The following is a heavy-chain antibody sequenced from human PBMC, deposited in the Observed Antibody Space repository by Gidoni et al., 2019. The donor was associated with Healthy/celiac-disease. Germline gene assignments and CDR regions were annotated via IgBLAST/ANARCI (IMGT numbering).Heavy chain of an antibody. CDR1: GFTFSSYG. CDR3: AKDRREAYYFDY. CDR2: ISYDGSNK. V-gene: IGHV3-30*18. D-gene: IGHD1-26*01. Sequence: QVQLVESGGGVVQPGRSLRLSCAASGFTFSSYGMHWVRQAPGKGLEWVAVISYDGSNKYYADSVKGRFTISRDNSKNTLYLQMNSLRAEDTAVYYCAKDRREAYYFDYWGQGTLVTVSS. J-gene: IGHJ4*02.